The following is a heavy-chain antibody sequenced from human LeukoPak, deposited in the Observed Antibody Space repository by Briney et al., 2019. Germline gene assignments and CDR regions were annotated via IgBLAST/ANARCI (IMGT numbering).Heavy chain of an antibody. V-gene: IGHV1-46*01. CDR1: GYTFTNYY. J-gene: IGHJ4*02. Sequence: ASVKVSCKASGYTFTNYYIHWVRQAPGQGLEWVGIINSAGGGSSYAQKFQDRVTMTRDTSTSTVYVELSGLRSEDTAVYYCARVGYCSGGSCLEYWGQGTLVTVSS. CDR2: INSAGGGS. D-gene: IGHD2-15*01. CDR3: ARVGYCSGGSCLEY.